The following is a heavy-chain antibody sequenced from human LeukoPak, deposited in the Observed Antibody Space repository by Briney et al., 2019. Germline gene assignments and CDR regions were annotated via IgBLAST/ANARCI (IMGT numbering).Heavy chain of an antibody. J-gene: IGHJ4*02. D-gene: IGHD3-22*01. V-gene: IGHV3-33*08. Sequence: PAGSLRLSCAASGFTFSSSWIHWVRQAPGKGLEWVAVIWYDGSNKYYADSVKDRFTISRDNSKNTLYLQMNSLRAEDTAVYYCAREGSGYRYYFDYWGQGTLVTVSS. CDR3: AREGSGYRYYFDY. CDR2: IWYDGSNK. CDR1: GFTFSSSW.